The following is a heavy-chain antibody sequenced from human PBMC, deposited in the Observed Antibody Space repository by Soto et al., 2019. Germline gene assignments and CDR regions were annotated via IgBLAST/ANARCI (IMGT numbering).Heavy chain of an antibody. D-gene: IGHD4-17*01. CDR1: GGSISSYY. CDR3: ARDQDYGGNPDAFDI. Sequence: QVQLQESGPGLVKPSETLSLTCTVSGGSISSYYWSWIRQPPGKGLEWIGYIYYSGSTNYNPSLKSRVTISVDTSKNQFSLKLSSVTAADTAVYYCARDQDYGGNPDAFDIWGQGTMVTVSS. V-gene: IGHV4-59*01. CDR2: IYYSGST. J-gene: IGHJ3*02.